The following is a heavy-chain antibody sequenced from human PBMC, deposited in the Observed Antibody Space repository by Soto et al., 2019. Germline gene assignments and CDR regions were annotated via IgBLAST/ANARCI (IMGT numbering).Heavy chain of an antibody. CDR1: GGSISSGDYY. V-gene: IGHV4-31*03. Sequence: SETLSLTCTVSGGSISSGDYYWSWIRQHPGKGLEWIGYIYYSGSTYYNPSLKSRVTISVDTSKNQFSLKLSSVTAADTAVYYCARESGFHRFDYWGQGTLVTVSS. CDR2: IYYSGST. J-gene: IGHJ4*02. CDR3: ARESGFHRFDY. D-gene: IGHD1-26*01.